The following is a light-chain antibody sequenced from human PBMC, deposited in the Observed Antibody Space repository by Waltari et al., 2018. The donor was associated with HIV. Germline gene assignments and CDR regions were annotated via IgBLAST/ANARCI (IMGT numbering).Light chain of an antibody. CDR2: EVS. J-gene: IGLJ2*01. Sequence: QSALTQPASVSGSPGQSITVSCTGTSSDVGAYNYVSWYQQTPGTAPKLVIYEVSNRPSGISYRFSGSKSGNTASLTISGLQTEDEGDCYCSSFTTSNSLLFGGGTKVTVL. CDR3: SSFTTSNSLL. CDR1: SSDVGAYNY. V-gene: IGLV2-14*01.